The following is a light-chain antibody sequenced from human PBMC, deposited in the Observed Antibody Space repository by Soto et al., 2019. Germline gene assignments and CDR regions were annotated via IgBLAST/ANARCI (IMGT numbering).Light chain of an antibody. V-gene: IGLV2-11*01. CDR2: DVS. CDR1: SSDVGGYNY. J-gene: IGLJ3*02. Sequence: QSALTQPRSVSGSPGQSVTISCTGTSSDVGGYNYVSWYQQHPGKAPKLMIYDVSKRPSGVPDRFSGSKSGNTASPTISGLQAEDEADYYCCSYAGSYTFWVFGGGTKVTVL. CDR3: CSYAGSYTFWV.